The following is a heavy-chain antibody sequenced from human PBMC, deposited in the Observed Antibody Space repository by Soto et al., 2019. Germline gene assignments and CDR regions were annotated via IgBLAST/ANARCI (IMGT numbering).Heavy chain of an antibody. CDR3: AKLRYFDWSSYNWFEY. CDR1: GFTFSSYA. Sequence: PGGSLRRSCAASGFTFSSYAMTWVRQAPGKGLEWVSGISGSGATTSYADSVKGRFTVSRDNSKNTLYLQMNSLRVEDTAVYYCAKLRYFDWSSYNWFEYWGQGT. CDR2: ISGSGATT. D-gene: IGHD3-9*01. J-gene: IGHJ5*01. V-gene: IGHV3-23*01.